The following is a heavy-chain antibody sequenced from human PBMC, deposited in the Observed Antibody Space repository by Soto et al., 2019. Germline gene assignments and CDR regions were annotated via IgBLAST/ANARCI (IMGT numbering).Heavy chain of an antibody. J-gene: IGHJ4*02. CDR3: AREQQLGLFDY. V-gene: IGHV1-18*01. CDR2: ISVSNGNT. D-gene: IGHD6-13*01. Sequence: QVQLVQSGAEVKKPGASVKVSCKASGYTFTSYGISWVRQAPGQGLEWMGWISVSNGNTNFAQRLQGRVTMTRDTSTSTAYMELRSLRSDDTAVYYCAREQQLGLFDYWGQGTLVTVSS. CDR1: GYTFTSYG.